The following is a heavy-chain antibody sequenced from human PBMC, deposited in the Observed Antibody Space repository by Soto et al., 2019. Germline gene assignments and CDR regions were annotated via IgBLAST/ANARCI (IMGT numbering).Heavy chain of an antibody. J-gene: IGHJ4*02. CDR1: GFTFTDAW. D-gene: IGHD3-16*01. V-gene: IGHV3-15*07. CDR3: PTDFLFGGGRVSPYFDY. Sequence: GGSLRLSCTASGFTFTDAWMNWLRQTPEKGLEWVGRIKSNSDGGTTDYAEPVKDRFTISRDDSKSTLYLQMNSLGTDDTAVYYCPTDFLFGGGRVSPYFDYWGQGARVTXSS. CDR2: IKSNSDGGTT.